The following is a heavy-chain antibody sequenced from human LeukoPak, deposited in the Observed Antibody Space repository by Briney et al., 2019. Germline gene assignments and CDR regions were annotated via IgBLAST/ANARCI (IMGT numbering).Heavy chain of an antibody. J-gene: IGHJ6*02. CDR2: ISYDGNTE. D-gene: IGHD6-19*01. CDR3: AREGFLAPGDSSGWYDYYYYGMDV. Sequence: GRSLRLSCAASGFTFSNYGIHWVRQAPGKGLEWVAVISYDGNTEYYSDSVKGRFTVSRDNSKNTLYLQMNSLTAEDTAVYYCAREGFLAPGDSSGWYDYYYYGMDVWGQGTTVTVSS. V-gene: IGHV3-30*03. CDR1: GFTFSNYG.